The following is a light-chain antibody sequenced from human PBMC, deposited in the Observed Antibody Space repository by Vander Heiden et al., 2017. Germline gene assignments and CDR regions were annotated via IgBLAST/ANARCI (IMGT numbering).Light chain of an antibody. V-gene: IGLV3-19*01. CDR3: DSRDSTGYHLV. J-gene: IGLJ3*02. CDR2: GKN. Sequence: SFELTQDPAVSVALGQTVKITCQGDSLRSYYASWYQQKPGQAPVLVIYGKNNRPSGIPDRFSVSTSGSTASLTITGAQAEDEADYYCDSRDSTGYHLVFGGGTKLTVL. CDR1: SLRSYY.